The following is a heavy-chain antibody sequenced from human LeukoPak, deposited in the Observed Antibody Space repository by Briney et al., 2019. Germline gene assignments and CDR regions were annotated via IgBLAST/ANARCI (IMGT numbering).Heavy chain of an antibody. D-gene: IGHD2-15*01. Sequence: GEPLKISCTCSGYSFTSYWIAWVRQMPGKGQEWTGIIYPGDSDTRYSPSFQGQVTISADKSISTAYLQWNNLKASDTAMYYCAGQDIVVVATTTRAFDIWGQGTMVTVSS. CDR3: AGQDIVVVATTTRAFDI. CDR1: GYSFTSYW. CDR2: IYPGDSDT. J-gene: IGHJ3*02. V-gene: IGHV5-51*01.